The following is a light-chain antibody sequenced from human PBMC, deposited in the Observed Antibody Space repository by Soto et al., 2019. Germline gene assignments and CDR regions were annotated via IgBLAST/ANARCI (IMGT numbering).Light chain of an antibody. CDR1: QGIRTD. V-gene: IGKV1-6*01. J-gene: IGKJ1*01. CDR2: AAS. Sequence: AIQMTQSPSSLSASVGDRVTITCRASQGIRTDLGWYQQKPGKAPKLLIYAASSLQSGVPSRVSGSGSGTDFTLTISSLQPEDFATYACLQDYNCPRTVGQGTKVELK. CDR3: LQDYNCPRT.